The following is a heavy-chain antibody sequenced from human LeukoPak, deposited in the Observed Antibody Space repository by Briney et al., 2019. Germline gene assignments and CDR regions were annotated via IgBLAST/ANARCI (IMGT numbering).Heavy chain of an antibody. V-gene: IGHV3-33*01. CDR3: ARARNGYDSSSFSALDY. J-gene: IGHJ4*02. CDR2: IWYDGSNI. D-gene: IGHD3-22*01. CDR1: GFTFSSYG. Sequence: PGRSLRLSCAASGFTFSSYGMHWVRQAPGKGLEWLAVIWYDGSNIYYADPVKGRFAIFRDNSKNTLYLQINSLRAEDTAVYYCARARNGYDSSSFSALDYWGQGTLVTVSS.